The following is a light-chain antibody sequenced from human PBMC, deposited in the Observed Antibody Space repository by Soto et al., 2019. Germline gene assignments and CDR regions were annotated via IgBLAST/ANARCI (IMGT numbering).Light chain of an antibody. CDR3: QQYGSSGT. Sequence: ETVLTQSPGTLSLSPGERATLSCRASQSVSNNYLARYQPTPAHATRPLIYRASNRATGIPDRFSGSGSGTDFTXNISRLEPEDFAVYYCQQYGSSGTFGQGTKV. CDR2: RAS. J-gene: IGKJ1*01. CDR1: QSVSNNY. V-gene: IGKV3-20*01.